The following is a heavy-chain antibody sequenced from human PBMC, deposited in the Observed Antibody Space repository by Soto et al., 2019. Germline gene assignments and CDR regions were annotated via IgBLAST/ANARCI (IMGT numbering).Heavy chain of an antibody. Sequence: SETLSLTCTVSGGSISSDNYHWIWIRQSPGKGLEWIGYIYYSGSIFYNPSFKSRVTISVDTSKNQFSLQLSSVTAADTAVYYCATLGAPEYYYDSSGYLDYWGQGTLVTVSS. V-gene: IGHV4-31*03. CDR3: ATLGAPEYYYDSSGYLDY. CDR1: GGSISSDNYH. CDR2: IYYSGSI. J-gene: IGHJ4*02. D-gene: IGHD3-22*01.